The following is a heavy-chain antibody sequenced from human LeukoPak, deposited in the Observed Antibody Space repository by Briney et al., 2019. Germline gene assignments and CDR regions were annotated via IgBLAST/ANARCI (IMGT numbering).Heavy chain of an antibody. D-gene: IGHD3-10*01. CDR3: ARHIRSSGSYYVDY. J-gene: IGHJ4*02. CDR1: GYIFTSYW. CDR2: IYPDDSDT. Sequence: VEYLKISCKGSGYIFTSYWIGWVRQLPGKGLEWMVIIYPDDSDTRYSPSFQGQVTISADKSISIAYLQWSSLKASDTGMYYCARHIRSSGSYYVDYWGQGTLVTVSS. V-gene: IGHV5-51*01.